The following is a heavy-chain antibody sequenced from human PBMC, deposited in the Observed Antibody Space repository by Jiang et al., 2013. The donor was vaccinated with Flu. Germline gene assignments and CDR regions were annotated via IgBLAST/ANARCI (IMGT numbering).Heavy chain of an antibody. CDR3: AKDQNQQLVHYFDY. CDR1: GFTFSSYA. D-gene: IGHD6-13*01. CDR2: ISFDGRTK. Sequence: VVQPGKSLTLSCAASGFTFSSYAMHWVRQAPGKGLEWVALISFDGRTKYYADSVKGRFTISSDNSKNMLYLQMNSLRAEDTAVYYCAKDQNQQLVHYFDYWGQGTLVTVSS. J-gene: IGHJ4*02. V-gene: IGHV3-30*18.